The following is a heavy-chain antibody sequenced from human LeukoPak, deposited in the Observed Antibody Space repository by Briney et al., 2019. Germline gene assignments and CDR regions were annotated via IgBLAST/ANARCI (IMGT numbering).Heavy chain of an antibody. Sequence: PSETLSLTCAVYGGTFSGYYWSWIRQPPGKGLEWIGEINHSGSTNYNPSLNSRVTISVDTSKNQFSLKLSSVTAADTAVYYCARGVATITAFDYWGQGTQVTVSS. CDR2: INHSGST. CDR3: ARGVATITAFDY. D-gene: IGHD5-12*01. V-gene: IGHV4-34*01. J-gene: IGHJ4*02. CDR1: GGTFSGYY.